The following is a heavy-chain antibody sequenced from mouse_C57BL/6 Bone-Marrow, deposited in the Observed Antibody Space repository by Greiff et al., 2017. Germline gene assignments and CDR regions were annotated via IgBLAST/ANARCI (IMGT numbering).Heavy chain of an antibody. D-gene: IGHD4-1*01. CDR1: GYAFTNYL. CDR2: INPGSGGT. CDR3: ARSKNGDSWFAY. V-gene: IGHV1-54*01. Sequence: QVQLQQSGAELVRPGTSVKVSCKASGYAFTNYLIEWVKQRPGQGLEWIGVINPGSGGTNYNEKFKGKATLTADKSSSTAYMQLSSLTSEDSAVYVCARSKNGDSWFAYGGQGTLVTVSA. J-gene: IGHJ3*01.